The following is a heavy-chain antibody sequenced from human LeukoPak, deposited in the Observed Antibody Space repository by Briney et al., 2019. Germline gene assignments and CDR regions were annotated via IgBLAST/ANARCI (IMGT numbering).Heavy chain of an antibody. V-gene: IGHV3-48*02. CDR2: ISSSSSTI. Sequence: SGGSLRLSCAASRFTFSGYSMNWVSQAPGKGLEWVSYISSSSSTIYYADSVKGRFTISRDNARRSLYLQMNSLRDEDTAVYYCVRESTYAFHIWGQGTMVTVSS. CDR1: RFTFSGYS. J-gene: IGHJ3*02. D-gene: IGHD4-11*01. CDR3: VRESTYAFHI.